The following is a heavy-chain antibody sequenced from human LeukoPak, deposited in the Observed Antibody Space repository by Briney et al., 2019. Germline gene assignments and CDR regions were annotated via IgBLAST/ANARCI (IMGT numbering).Heavy chain of an antibody. V-gene: IGHV4-59*12. Sequence: SETLSLTCTVSGGTITSYYWSWIRQPPGKGLEWIGYIYYSGSTNYNPSLKSRVTISVDTSKNQFSLKLSSVTAADTAVYYCARWGITGIRGYYYYMDVWGKGTTVTVSS. CDR2: IYYSGST. CDR1: GGTITSYY. J-gene: IGHJ6*03. D-gene: IGHD1-20*01. CDR3: ARWGITGIRGYYYYMDV.